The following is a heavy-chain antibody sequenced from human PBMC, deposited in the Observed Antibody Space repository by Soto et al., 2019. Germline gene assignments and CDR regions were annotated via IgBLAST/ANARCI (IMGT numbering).Heavy chain of an antibody. Sequence: SVKVSCKASGGSFSSYTISWVRQAPGQRLEWMGGIIPIFGTANYAQKFQGRVTITADESTSTAYMELSSLRSEDTAVYYCARSSSGWYDTIDYWGQGTLVTVSS. CDR3: ARSSSGWYDTIDY. CDR1: GGSFSSYT. D-gene: IGHD6-19*01. CDR2: IIPIFGTA. V-gene: IGHV1-69*13. J-gene: IGHJ4*02.